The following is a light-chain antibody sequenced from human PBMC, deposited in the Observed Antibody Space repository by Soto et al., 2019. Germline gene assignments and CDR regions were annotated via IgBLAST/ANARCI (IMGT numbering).Light chain of an antibody. Sequence: SVFTQSPGTLSLSPVESATLSCRARQSVSSSYLAGYQQKPGQAPGLLIYGASSRATGIPDRFSGSGSGTDFTLTISRLEPEEFAVYYCQQYGSSSWTFGQGTKVDIK. CDR3: QQYGSSSWT. CDR2: GAS. V-gene: IGKV3-20*01. J-gene: IGKJ1*01. CDR1: QSVSSSY.